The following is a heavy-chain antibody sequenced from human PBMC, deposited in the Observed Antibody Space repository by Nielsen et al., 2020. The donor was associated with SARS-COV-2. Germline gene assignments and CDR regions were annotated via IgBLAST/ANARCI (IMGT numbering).Heavy chain of an antibody. CDR2: ISWNSGSI. V-gene: IGHV3-9*01. D-gene: IGHD6-6*01. CDR3: AKDMFPALSSMDY. CDR1: GFTFDDYA. J-gene: IGHJ4*02. Sequence: SLKISCAASGFTFDDYAMHWVRQAPGKGLEWVSGISWNSGSIGYADSVKGRFTISRDNAKNSLYLQMNSLRAEDTALYYCAKDMFPALSSMDYWGQGTLVTVSS.